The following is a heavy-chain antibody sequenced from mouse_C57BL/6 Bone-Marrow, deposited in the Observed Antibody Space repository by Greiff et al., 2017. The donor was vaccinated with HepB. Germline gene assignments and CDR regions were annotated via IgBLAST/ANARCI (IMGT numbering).Heavy chain of an antibody. CDR1: GFTFSNYW. CDR3: TGAMVTNWFAY. Sequence: EVKLQESGGGLVQPGGSMKLSCVASGFTFSNYWMNWVRQSPEKGLEWVAQIRLKSDNYATHYAESVKGRFTISRDDSKSSVYLQMNNLRAEDTGIYYCTGAMVTNWFAYWGQGTLVTVSA. V-gene: IGHV6-3*01. CDR2: IRLKSDNYAT. J-gene: IGHJ3*01. D-gene: IGHD2-2*01.